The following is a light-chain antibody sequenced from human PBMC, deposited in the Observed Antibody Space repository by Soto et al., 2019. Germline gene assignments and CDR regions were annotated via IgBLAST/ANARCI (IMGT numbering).Light chain of an antibody. CDR3: SSYARRNNLL. J-gene: IGLJ2*01. CDR2: EVT. V-gene: IGLV2-8*01. Sequence: QSALTQPPSASGSPGQSVTISCTGTSSDIGDYDYVSWYQQHPGKAPKLIIYEVTKRPSGVPDRFSGSKSDNSASLTVSGLQAEDEGDYFCSSYARRNNLLFGGGTKVTVL. CDR1: SSDIGDYDY.